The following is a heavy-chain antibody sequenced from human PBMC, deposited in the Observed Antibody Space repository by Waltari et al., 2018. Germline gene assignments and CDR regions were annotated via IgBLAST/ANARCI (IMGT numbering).Heavy chain of an antibody. Sequence: QVQLVQSGAEVKKPGASVKVSCKASGYTFTSSEINWGRQATGQGLEWMGWMNPNSGNTGYAQKFQGRVTITRNTSISTAYMELSSLRSEDTAVYYCARGSGSSLGMDVWGQGTTVTVSS. J-gene: IGHJ6*02. CDR2: MNPNSGNT. V-gene: IGHV1-8*03. CDR1: GYTFTSSE. CDR3: ARGSGSSLGMDV. D-gene: IGHD6-13*01.